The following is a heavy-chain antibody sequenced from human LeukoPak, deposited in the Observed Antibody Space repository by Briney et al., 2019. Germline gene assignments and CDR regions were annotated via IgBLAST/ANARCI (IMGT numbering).Heavy chain of an antibody. CDR2: INQDGTEK. CDR3: ASGNYFDS. Sequence: GGSLRLSCAASGFTFGTLWMSWVRQAPGKGLEWVANINQDGTEKHYVDSVKGRFTISRDNGKKSLYLQMNSLRVEDTAVYFCASGNYFDSWGQGTLVAVSS. CDR1: GFTFGTLW. D-gene: IGHD2-15*01. J-gene: IGHJ4*02. V-gene: IGHV3-7*01.